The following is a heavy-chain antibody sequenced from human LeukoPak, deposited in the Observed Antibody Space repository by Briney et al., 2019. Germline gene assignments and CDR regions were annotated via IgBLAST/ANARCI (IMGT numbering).Heavy chain of an antibody. CDR1: GFSLSTSGVG. J-gene: IGHJ1*01. CDR2: IYWDDDK. D-gene: IGHD3-22*01. Sequence: KESGPTLVEPTQTLTLTCTFSGFSLSTSGVGVGWIRQPPGKALEWLALIYWDDDKRYSPSLKSRLTITKDTSKNQVVLTMTNMDPVDTATYYCAQAKLYDYYDSSGPAEYFQHWGQGTLVTVSS. CDR3: AQAKLYDYYDSSGPAEYFQH. V-gene: IGHV2-5*02.